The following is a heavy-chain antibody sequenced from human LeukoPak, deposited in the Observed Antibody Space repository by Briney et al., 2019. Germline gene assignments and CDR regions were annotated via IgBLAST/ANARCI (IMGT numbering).Heavy chain of an antibody. CDR1: GGSFSGYY. Sequence: SETLSLTCAVYGGSFSGYYWSWIRQPPGKGLEWIGEINHSGSTNYNPSLKSRVTISVDTSKNQFSLQRISVTAADTAVYYCARRTSPYYYGSGSPLGYWGQGTLVTVSS. V-gene: IGHV4-34*01. CDR2: INHSGST. D-gene: IGHD3-10*01. CDR3: ARRTSPYYYGSGSPLGY. J-gene: IGHJ4*02.